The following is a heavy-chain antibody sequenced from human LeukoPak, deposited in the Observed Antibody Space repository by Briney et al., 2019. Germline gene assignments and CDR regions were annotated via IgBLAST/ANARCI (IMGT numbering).Heavy chain of an antibody. J-gene: IGHJ4*02. V-gene: IGHV3-48*04. CDR3: AREGQQWLTIDY. CDR1: GFTFSSYS. D-gene: IGHD6-19*01. Sequence: PGGSLRLSCAASGFTFSSYSMNWVRQAPGKGLEWVSYISSSSTIYYADSVKGRFTISRDNAKNSLYLQMNSLRAEDTAVYYCAREGQQWLTIDYWGQGTLVTVSS. CDR2: ISSSSTI.